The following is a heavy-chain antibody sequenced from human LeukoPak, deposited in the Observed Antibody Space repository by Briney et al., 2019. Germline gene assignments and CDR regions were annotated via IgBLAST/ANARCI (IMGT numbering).Heavy chain of an antibody. CDR3: ARQIFSYGYGTGDY. CDR1: GFTFNTYG. J-gene: IGHJ4*02. Sequence: TGGSLRLSCAASGFTFNTYGMNWVRQAPGKGLEWLSYIGPGPSHTYYADPVRGRFVISRDDAKSSLYLQMSSLRAEDTAVYYCARQIFSYGYGTGDYWGQGTLVTVSS. CDR2: IGPGPSHT. D-gene: IGHD5-18*01. V-gene: IGHV3-21*01.